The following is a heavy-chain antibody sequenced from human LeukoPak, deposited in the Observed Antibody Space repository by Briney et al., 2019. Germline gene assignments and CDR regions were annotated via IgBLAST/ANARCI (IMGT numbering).Heavy chain of an antibody. D-gene: IGHD2-2*01. CDR2: INPNSGGT. Sequence: ASVKVSCKASGYTFTGYYMYWVRQSPGQGLEWMGWINPNSGGTNYAQNFQGRVTMTRDTSISTAYMELSRLRSDDTAVYYCARVSDIVVVPAPLGVNEFDIWGQGTMVTVSS. J-gene: IGHJ3*02. V-gene: IGHV1-2*02. CDR1: GYTFTGYY. CDR3: ARVSDIVVVPAPLGVNEFDI.